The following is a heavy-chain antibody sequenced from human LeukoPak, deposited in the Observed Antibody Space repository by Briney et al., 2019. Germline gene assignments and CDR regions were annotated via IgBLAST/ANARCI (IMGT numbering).Heavy chain of an antibody. Sequence: SETLSLTCTVSGGSISDYYWSWIRQPAGKGLEWIGRIYTTGSTYYNPSLKSRVTISVDTSKNQFSLKLSSVTAADTAVYYCATLYYDFRSGYYGGYMDVWGKGTTVTVSS. CDR2: IYTTGST. V-gene: IGHV4-4*07. J-gene: IGHJ6*03. CDR3: ATLYYDFRSGYYGGYMDV. D-gene: IGHD3-3*01. CDR1: GGSISDYY.